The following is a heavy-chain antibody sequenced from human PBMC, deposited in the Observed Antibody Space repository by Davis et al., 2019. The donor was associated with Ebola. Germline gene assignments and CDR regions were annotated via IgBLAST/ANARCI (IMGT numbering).Heavy chain of an antibody. CDR1: GGSFSGYY. Sequence: SETLSLTCAVYGGSFSGYYWSWIRQPPGKGLEWIGEINHSGSTNYNPSLKSRVTISVDTSKNQFSLKLSSVTAADTAVYYCARGSPDYGDLDDAFDIWGQGTMVTVSS. D-gene: IGHD4-17*01. J-gene: IGHJ3*02. CDR2: INHSGST. V-gene: IGHV4-34*01. CDR3: ARGSPDYGDLDDAFDI.